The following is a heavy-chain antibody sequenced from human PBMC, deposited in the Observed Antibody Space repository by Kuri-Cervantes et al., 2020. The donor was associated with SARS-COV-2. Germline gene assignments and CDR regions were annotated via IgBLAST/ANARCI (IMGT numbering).Heavy chain of an antibody. CDR2: IIPIFGTA. V-gene: IGHV1-69*06. CDR1: GGTFSSYA. D-gene: IGHD5-24*01. Sequence: SVKVSCKASGGTFSSYAISWVRQAPGQGLEWMGGIIPIFGTANYAQKFQGRVTITADKSTSTAYMELSSLRSENTAVYYCAGSRWLQLDYYYYYGMDVWGQGTTVTVSS. CDR3: AGSRWLQLDYYYYYGMDV. J-gene: IGHJ6*02.